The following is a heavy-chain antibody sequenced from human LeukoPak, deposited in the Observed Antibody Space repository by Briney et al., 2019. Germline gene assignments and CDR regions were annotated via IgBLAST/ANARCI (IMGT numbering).Heavy chain of an antibody. D-gene: IGHD4-11*01. V-gene: IGHV3-21*01. CDR1: GFTFSSYT. CDR3: ARDRGPYSNPFDY. J-gene: IGHJ4*02. CDR2: ISTSSSYI. Sequence: GGSLRLSCAASGFTFSSYTMNWVRQAPGKGLEWVSSISTSSSYIFYADSVKGRFTISRDDAKNSLYLRMHSLRAEDTAVYYCARDRGPYSNPFDYWGQGTLVTVSS.